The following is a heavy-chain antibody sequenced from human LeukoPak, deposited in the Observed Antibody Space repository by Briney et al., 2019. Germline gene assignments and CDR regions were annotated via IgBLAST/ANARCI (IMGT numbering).Heavy chain of an antibody. CDR2: IIPILGIA. Sequence: SVTVSFTASGGTFSSYAISWVRQAPGQGLEWIGRIIPILGIANYAQKFQGRVTITADKSTSTAYMELSSLRSEDTAVYYCARGATILRRDTHYYYYGMDVWGQGTTVTVPS. J-gene: IGHJ6*02. D-gene: IGHD5-12*01. CDR1: GGTFSSYA. V-gene: IGHV1-69*04. CDR3: ARGATILRRDTHYYYYGMDV.